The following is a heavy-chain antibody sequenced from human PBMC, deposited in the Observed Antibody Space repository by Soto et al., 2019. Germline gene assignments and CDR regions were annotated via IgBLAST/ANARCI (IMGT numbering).Heavy chain of an antibody. Sequence: HPGGSLRLSCAAYGFTFNTYTMHWVRQAPGKGLEWAAGLSYDGSNKYYADSVKGRFTISRDNSKNTLFLQMNSLRAADTAVYHCATSSGFGVAPDWGQGTLVTVSS. J-gene: IGHJ4*02. V-gene: IGHV3-30-3*01. CDR2: LSYDGSNK. D-gene: IGHD3-3*01. CDR3: ATSSGFGVAPD. CDR1: GFTFNTYT.